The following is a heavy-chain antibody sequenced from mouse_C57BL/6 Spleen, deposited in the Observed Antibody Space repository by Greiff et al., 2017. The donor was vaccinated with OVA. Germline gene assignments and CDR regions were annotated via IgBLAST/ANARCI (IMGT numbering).Heavy chain of an antibody. Sequence: VQRVESGPGLVAPSQSLSITCTVSGFSLTSYGVSWVRQPPGKGLEWLGVIWGDGSTNYHSALISRLSISKDNSKSQVFLKLNSLQTDDTATYYCAKEGVFGYDYDGKYYFDYWGQGTTLTVSS. CDR1: GFSLTSYG. D-gene: IGHD2-4*01. CDR2: IWGDGST. V-gene: IGHV2-3*01. J-gene: IGHJ2*01. CDR3: AKEGVFGYDYDGKYYFDY.